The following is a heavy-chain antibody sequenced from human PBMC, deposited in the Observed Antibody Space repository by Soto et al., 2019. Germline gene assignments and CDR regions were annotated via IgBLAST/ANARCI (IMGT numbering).Heavy chain of an antibody. CDR3: ARHFCGPGGCSAFDC. V-gene: IGHV4-39*01. Sequence: QLQLQESGPGLVKPSETLSLTCTVSGGSISSSSYYWGWIRQPPGKGLEWIGSIYYSGSTYYNPSLKSRVTISVDTSKNQFSLKLSSVTAADTAVYYCARHFCGPGGCSAFDCWGQGTLVTVSS. CDR1: GGSISSSSYY. J-gene: IGHJ4*02. D-gene: IGHD2-15*01. CDR2: IYYSGST.